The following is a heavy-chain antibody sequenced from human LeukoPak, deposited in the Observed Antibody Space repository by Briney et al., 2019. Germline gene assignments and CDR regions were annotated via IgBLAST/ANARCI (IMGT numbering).Heavy chain of an antibody. CDR1: GDSINSYY. Sequence: SETLSLTCIVSGDSINSYYWTWIRQPPGKGLEWIGSIYHSGSTYYNPSLKSRVTISVDTSKNQFSLKLSSVTAADTAVYYCASADPRDGYRSDYWGQGTLVTVSS. CDR2: IYHSGST. D-gene: IGHD5-24*01. CDR3: ASADPRDGYRSDY. V-gene: IGHV4-59*04. J-gene: IGHJ4*02.